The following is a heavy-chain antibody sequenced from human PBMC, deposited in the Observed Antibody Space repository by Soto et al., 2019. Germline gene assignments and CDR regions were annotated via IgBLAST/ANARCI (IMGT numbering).Heavy chain of an antibody. CDR3: ARDLSRRYCSGGSCSSAMPAY. CDR2: ISAYNGNT. J-gene: IGHJ4*02. D-gene: IGHD2-15*01. Sequence: ASVKVSCKASGYTFTSYGISWVRQAPGQGLEWMGWISAYNGNTNYAQKLQGRVTMTTDTSTSTAYMELRSLRSDDTAVYYCARDLSRRYCSGGSCSSAMPAYWGQGTLVTVSS. V-gene: IGHV1-18*01. CDR1: GYTFTSYG.